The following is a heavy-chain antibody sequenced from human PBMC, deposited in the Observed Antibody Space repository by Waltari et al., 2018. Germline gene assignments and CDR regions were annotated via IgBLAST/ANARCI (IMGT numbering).Heavy chain of an antibody. V-gene: IGHV3-49*03. CDR1: GFNFRDFA. CDR3: GRDLGHHSGRVYYFDY. J-gene: IGHJ4*02. CDR2: ITSKAYRGTT. Sequence: EVLLVESGGGLVQPGRSLRLSCTASGFNFRDFAMSWFRQAPGKGLEWVGFITSKAYRGTTEYAASVKGRFTISRDDSESIAFLQMNSLNTEDTAVYYCGRDLGHHSGRVYYFDYWGQGTLVTVSS. D-gene: IGHD3-10*01.